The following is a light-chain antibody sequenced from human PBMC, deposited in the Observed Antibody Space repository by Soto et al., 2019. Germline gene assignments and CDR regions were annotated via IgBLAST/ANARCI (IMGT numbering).Light chain of an antibody. Sequence: DIQMTQSPSSLSASVGDRVTITCRASQSISSYLNWYQQKPGKAPKLLIYAASSLQSGVPSRFSGSGSGTDFTLTISSLLPEDVATYYCQQSYSTPWTFGQGTKLEIK. J-gene: IGKJ1*01. CDR2: AAS. V-gene: IGKV1-39*01. CDR3: QQSYSTPWT. CDR1: QSISSY.